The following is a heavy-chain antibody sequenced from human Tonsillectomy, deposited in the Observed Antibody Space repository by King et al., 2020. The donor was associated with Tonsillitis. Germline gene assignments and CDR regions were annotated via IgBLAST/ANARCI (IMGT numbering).Heavy chain of an antibody. D-gene: IGHD2-15*01. CDR1: GFTVTNAR. CDR2: IRSKNDGGTT. CDR3: DGGCGR. J-gene: IGHJ4*02. Sequence: VQLVESGGALVKPGGSLRLSCVASGFTVTNARMSWVRHPPGKGLEWVGRIRSKNDGGTTDYAAPVKGRFTISRDDSKNTLYLQMNSLKTEDTAMYYCDGGCGRWGQGTLVTVSS. V-gene: IGHV3-15*02.